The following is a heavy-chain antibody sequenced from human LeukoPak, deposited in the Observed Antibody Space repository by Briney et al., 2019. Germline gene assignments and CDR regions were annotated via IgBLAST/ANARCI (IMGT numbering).Heavy chain of an antibody. CDR3: ASSPILGIAAAGTFDY. Sequence: PGGSLRLSCAASGFTFSSYEMNWVPQAPGKGLEWVSYISSSGSTIYYADSVKGRFTISRDNAKNSLYLQMNSLRAEDTAVYYCASSPILGIAAAGTFDYWGQGTLVTVSS. CDR2: ISSSGSTI. J-gene: IGHJ4*02. D-gene: IGHD6-13*01. V-gene: IGHV3-48*03. CDR1: GFTFSSYE.